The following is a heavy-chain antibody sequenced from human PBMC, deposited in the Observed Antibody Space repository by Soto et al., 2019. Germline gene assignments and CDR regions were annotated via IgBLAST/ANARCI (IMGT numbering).Heavy chain of an antibody. CDR3: AKAGYCSSTSCYFLSPPDV. V-gene: IGHV1-2*02. Sequence: ASVKVSCKASGYTFTGYYVHWVRQAPGQGLEWMGWINPNSGDTYLAQRFQGRVTMNRDTSIGTAYMELRGLTSDDTAEYYCAKAGYCSSTSCYFLSPPDVWGQGTTVTVSS. CDR1: GYTFTGYY. CDR2: INPNSGDT. J-gene: IGHJ6*02. D-gene: IGHD2-2*01.